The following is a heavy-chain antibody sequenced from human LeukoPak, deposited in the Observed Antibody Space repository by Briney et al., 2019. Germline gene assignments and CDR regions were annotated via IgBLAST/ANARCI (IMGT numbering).Heavy chain of an antibody. CDR3: ARVYSYGEIWFDP. CDR1: GGSVSSFF. J-gene: IGHJ5*02. CDR2: IFYTGRT. V-gene: IGHV4-59*02. Sequence: SETLSLTCTVSGGSVSSFFWSWIRQPPGEGLERIGHIFYTGRTTYSPSLKSRVTISIDTSKNQFSLKMSSVTAADTAVYYCARVYSYGEIWFDPWGHGTLVTVSS. D-gene: IGHD5-18*01.